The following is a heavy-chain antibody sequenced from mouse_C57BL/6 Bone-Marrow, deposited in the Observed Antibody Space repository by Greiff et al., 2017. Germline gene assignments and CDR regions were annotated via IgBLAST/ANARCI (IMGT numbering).Heavy chain of an antibody. J-gene: IGHJ3*01. V-gene: IGHV1-42*01. CDR3: ARCNYSKAGFDY. D-gene: IGHD2-5*01. CDR2: INPSTGGT. Sequence: VQLQQSGPELVKPGASVKISCKASGYSFTGYYMNWVKQSPEKSLEWIGEINPSTGGTTYNQKFKAKATLTVDKSSSTAYMQLNSLTSEDSAVYYCARCNYSKAGFDYGGQGTLVTVSA. CDR1: GYSFTGYY.